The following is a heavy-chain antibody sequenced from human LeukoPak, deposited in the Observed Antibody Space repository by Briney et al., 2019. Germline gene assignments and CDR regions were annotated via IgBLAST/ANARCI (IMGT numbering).Heavy chain of an antibody. CDR3: ARYYHDSSGFSNWFDP. CDR1: GGSISTGSCY. CDR2: MHYSGST. V-gene: IGHV4-31*03. Sequence: SQTLSLTCTVSGGSISTGSCYWTWIRQPPGKGLEWLAYMHYSGSTNYNPSLKSRMTVSLDTSKNQFPLRLSSVTAADTAVYYCARYYHDSSGFSNWFDPWGQGTLVTVSS. D-gene: IGHD3-22*01. J-gene: IGHJ5*02.